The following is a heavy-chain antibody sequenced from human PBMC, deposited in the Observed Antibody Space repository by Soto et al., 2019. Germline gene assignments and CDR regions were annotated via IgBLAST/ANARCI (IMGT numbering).Heavy chain of an antibody. V-gene: IGHV3-30*18. J-gene: IGHJ6*02. Sequence: QVQLEESGGGVVQPGRSLRLSCAASGFTFSSYAMHWVRQAPGKGLEWVAVISYDGSNKYYSDSVKGRFTISRDNSKNTLYLQMNSLRAEDTAVYYCAKDYDFGSYYYYYMDVWGQGTTVTVSS. CDR2: ISYDGSNK. CDR1: GFTFSSYA. CDR3: AKDYDFGSYYYYYMDV. D-gene: IGHD3-16*01.